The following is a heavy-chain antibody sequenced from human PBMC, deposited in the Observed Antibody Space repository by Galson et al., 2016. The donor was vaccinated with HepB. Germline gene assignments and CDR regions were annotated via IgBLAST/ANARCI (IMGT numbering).Heavy chain of an antibody. CDR3: AKVGQLAYSYGLDV. D-gene: IGHD6-6*01. J-gene: IGHJ6*02. CDR1: GFTFSSYG. Sequence: SLRLSCAASGFTFSSYGMHWVRQAPGKGLEWVAVISYDGSNKYYADSVKGRFTISIDNSKNTLYLQMNSLGAKDTAVYYCAKVGQLAYSYGLDVWGQGTTVTVSS. CDR2: ISYDGSNK. V-gene: IGHV3-30*18.